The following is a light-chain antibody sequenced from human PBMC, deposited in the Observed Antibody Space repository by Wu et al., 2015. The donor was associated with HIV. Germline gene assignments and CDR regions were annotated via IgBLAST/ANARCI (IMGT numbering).Light chain of an antibody. Sequence: EIVLTQSPVTLSLSPGDRASLSCKTSQHVGNNYLAWYQQRPGQAPRLLVFGTSNRATGIPNRFSGSGSGTDFTLTVTNLEPEDFGLYYCQLYSASLLTFGPWDHSGYQT. V-gene: IGKV3-20*01. CDR2: GTS. CDR3: QLYSASLLT. CDR1: QHVGNNY. J-gene: IGKJ3*01.